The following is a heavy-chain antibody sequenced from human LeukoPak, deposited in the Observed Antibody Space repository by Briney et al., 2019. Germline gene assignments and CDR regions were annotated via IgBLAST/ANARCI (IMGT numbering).Heavy chain of an antibody. V-gene: IGHV1-69*01. Sequence: GASVKVSCKASGGTFSSYAISWVRQAPGQGLEWMGGIIPIFGTANYAQKFQGRVTITADESTSTAYMELSSLRSEDTAVYYCASSRPRFPYHYDSSGYSFDYWGQGTLVTVSS. J-gene: IGHJ4*02. CDR3: ASSRPRFPYHYDSSGYSFDY. CDR1: GGTFSSYA. D-gene: IGHD3-22*01. CDR2: IIPIFGTA.